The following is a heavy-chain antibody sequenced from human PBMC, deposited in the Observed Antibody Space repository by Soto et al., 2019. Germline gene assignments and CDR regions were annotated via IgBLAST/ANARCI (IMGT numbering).Heavy chain of an antibody. Sequence: EVQLVESGGRSVQPGTSLRISCAASGFTFGSYWMDWVRQAPGKGLVWVSRVNGDGSITTYADSVKGRFTISTDNAGNTLYLQMNSLRADDTAVYYCSRETLWFGESPKSGGQGTLVTVSS. CDR2: VNGDGSIT. V-gene: IGHV3-74*01. CDR3: SRETLWFGESPKS. D-gene: IGHD3-10*01. CDR1: GFTFGSYW. J-gene: IGHJ4*02.